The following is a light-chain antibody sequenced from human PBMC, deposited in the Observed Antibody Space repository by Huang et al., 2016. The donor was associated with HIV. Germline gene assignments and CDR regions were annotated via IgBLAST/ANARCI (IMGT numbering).Light chain of an antibody. J-gene: IGKJ1*01. CDR3: QQSFSVPRT. Sequence: DIQMTQSPPSLSASVGDRVTFTCRANQNITKSLNLYQQKPGKAPKLLIDTASTLESGVPSRFSGGGSGSRFTLNITNLQPEDFATYYCQQSFSVPRTFG. CDR1: QNITKS. V-gene: IGKV1-39*01. CDR2: TAS.